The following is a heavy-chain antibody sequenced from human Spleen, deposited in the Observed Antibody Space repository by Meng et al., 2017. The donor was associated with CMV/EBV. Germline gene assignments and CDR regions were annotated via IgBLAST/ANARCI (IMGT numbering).Heavy chain of an antibody. CDR1: GFTFDDYA. Sequence: SLKISCAASGFTFDDYAMHWVRQTPGKGLEWVSGIDWSGAHMAYADSVKGRFTISRDNAKNTLYLQMNSLRAEDTAVYYCARGFWSAPTMVVDYWGQGTLVTVSS. V-gene: IGHV3-9*01. D-gene: IGHD3-3*01. CDR3: ARGFWSAPTMVVDY. CDR2: IDWSGAHM. J-gene: IGHJ4*02.